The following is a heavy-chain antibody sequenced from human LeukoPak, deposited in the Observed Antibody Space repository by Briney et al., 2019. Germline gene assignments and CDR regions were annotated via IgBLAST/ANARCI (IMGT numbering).Heavy chain of an antibody. J-gene: IGHJ4*02. CDR2: IYTSGST. V-gene: IGHV4-61*02. Sequence: SETLSLTCTVSGGSISSGSYYWSWIRQPAGKGLEWIGRIYTSGSTNYNPPLKSRVTISVDTSKNQFSLKLSSVTAADTAVYYCARDYYDSSGYYFDYWGQGTLVTVSS. CDR3: ARDYYDSSGYYFDY. CDR1: GGSISSGSYY. D-gene: IGHD3-22*01.